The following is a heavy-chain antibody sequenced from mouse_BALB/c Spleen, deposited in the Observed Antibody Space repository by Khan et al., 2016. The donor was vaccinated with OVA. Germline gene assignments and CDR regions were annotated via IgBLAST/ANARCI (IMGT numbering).Heavy chain of an antibody. J-gene: IGHJ4*01. CDR3: ARKNYYGYAMDD. V-gene: IGHV3-2*02. Sequence: EVKLLESGPGLVKPSQSLSLTCTVTGYSITSGYAWNWIRQFPGNKLEWMGYISYSGSTSYNPSLRSRISITRDTSKNQFFLQLNSVTTEDTATYYCARKNYYGYAMDDWGQGTSVTVSS. D-gene: IGHD1-1*01. CDR2: ISYSGST. CDR1: GYSITSGYA.